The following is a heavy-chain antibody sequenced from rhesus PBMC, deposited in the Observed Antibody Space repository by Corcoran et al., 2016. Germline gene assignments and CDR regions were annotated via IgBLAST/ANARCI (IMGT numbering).Heavy chain of an antibody. D-gene: IGHD2-2*01. V-gene: IGHV4-65*01. Sequence: QVQLQESGPGLVKPSETLSLTCAVSGGSVSSSNWWRWIRQPPGNGLAGVGVISGSSGSTNYNPSLKSRVTISTDTSKNQFSLKLSSVTAADTAVYYCARDRGRCTSTTCYDRDGFDVWGPGVLVTVSS. CDR1: GGSVSSSNW. CDR2: ISGSSGST. J-gene: IGHJ5-1*01. CDR3: ARDRGRCTSTTCYDRDGFDV.